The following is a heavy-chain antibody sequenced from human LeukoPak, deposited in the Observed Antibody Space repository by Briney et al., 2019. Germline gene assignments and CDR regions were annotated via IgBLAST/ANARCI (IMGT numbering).Heavy chain of an antibody. Sequence: PSETLSLTCTVSGCSISSYYWSWIRQPPGKGLEWIGYIYYSGRTNYNPSLKSRVTISVDTSKNQISLKLSSVTAADTAVYYCAGNTVRGNWFDRWGQGTLVTVSS. V-gene: IGHV4-59*01. D-gene: IGHD4-17*01. J-gene: IGHJ5*02. CDR3: AGNTVRGNWFDR. CDR2: IYYSGRT. CDR1: GCSISSYY.